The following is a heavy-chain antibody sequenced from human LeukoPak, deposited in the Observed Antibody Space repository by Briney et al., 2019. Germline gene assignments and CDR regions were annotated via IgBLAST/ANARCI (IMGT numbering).Heavy chain of an antibody. V-gene: IGHV1-24*01. CDR1: GYTLTNLS. Sequence: ASVKVSCKVSGYTLTNLSIHWVRQAPGKGLEWMGGFDPESAETVYAQDFQGRVTMTRDKSTSTVYVELSSLRSEDTAVYYCARDTGYSSSSDYWGQGTLVTVSS. D-gene: IGHD6-6*01. J-gene: IGHJ4*02. CDR3: ARDTGYSSSSDY. CDR2: FDPESAET.